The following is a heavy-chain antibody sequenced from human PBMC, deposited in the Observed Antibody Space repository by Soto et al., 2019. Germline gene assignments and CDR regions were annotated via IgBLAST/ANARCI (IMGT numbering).Heavy chain of an antibody. CDR3: ARRSYCDGDCTRRPYDYYGMDV. CDR1: GYSFTSYW. CDR2: IYPGDSET. D-gene: IGHD2-21*02. J-gene: IGHJ6*02. V-gene: IGHV5-51*01. Sequence: EVQLVQSGAEVKKPGESLKISCKGSGYSFTSYWIVWVRQMPGKGLEWMGIIYPGDSETRYSPSLQGQVTMSADKSTXXAYLQWSSRKASDTAMYYCARRSYCDGDCTRRPYDYYGMDVWGQGTTVTVSS.